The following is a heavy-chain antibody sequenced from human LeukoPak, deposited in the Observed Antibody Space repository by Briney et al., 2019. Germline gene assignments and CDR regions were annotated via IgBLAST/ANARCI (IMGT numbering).Heavy chain of an antibody. CDR3: ARADGPVNNWFDP. D-gene: IGHD4-17*01. V-gene: IGHV1-69*13. CDR2: IIPIFGTA. Sequence: GASVKVSCKASGGTFSSYAISWVRQAPGQGLEWMGGIIPIFGTANYAQKFQGRVTITADESTSTAYMELSSLRSEDTAVYYCARADGPVNNWFDPWGQGTLVTVSS. CDR1: GGTFSSYA. J-gene: IGHJ5*02.